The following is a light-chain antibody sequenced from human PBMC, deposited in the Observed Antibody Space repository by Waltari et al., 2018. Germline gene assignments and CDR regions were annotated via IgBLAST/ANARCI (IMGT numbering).Light chain of an antibody. CDR3: QSADSSGTYGV. V-gene: IGLV3-25*03. Sequence: SYELTQPPSVSVSPGQTARITCSGDALPKQYASWYQQKPGQAPVLVIYKDSERPSGIPERFSGSSSGTTVTLTISGVQAEDEADYYCQSADSSGTYGVFGGGTKLTVL. CDR1: ALPKQY. CDR2: KDS. J-gene: IGLJ3*02.